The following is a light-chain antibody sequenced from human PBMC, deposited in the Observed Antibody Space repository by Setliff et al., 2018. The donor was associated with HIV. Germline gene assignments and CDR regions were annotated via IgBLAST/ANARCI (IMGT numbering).Light chain of an antibody. J-gene: IGLJ1*01. CDR1: SSDVGGYNY. CDR2: AVS. Sequence: QSALTQPASVSGSPGQSITISCTGTSSDVGGYNYVSWYQQHPGKAPKLMISAVSNRPSGVSNRFSGSKSGYTASLTISGLRAEDEADYYCSSYTGSTPLYVFGTGTKVTVL. V-gene: IGLV2-14*03. CDR3: SSYTGSTPLYV.